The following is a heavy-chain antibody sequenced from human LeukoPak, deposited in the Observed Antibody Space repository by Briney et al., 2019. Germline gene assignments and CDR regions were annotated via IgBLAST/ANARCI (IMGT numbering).Heavy chain of an antibody. CDR1: GFTFRTYA. D-gene: IGHD6-6*01. CDR3: AREGAMPYSSASGGIDS. Sequence: GGSLRLSCAASGFTFRTYAMQWVRQAPEKRPEYVSGISGNGGNTYYANSVEGRFTISRDNSKNTLYLQMGSLRAEDTAVYYCAREGAMPYSSASGGIDSWGQGTLVTVSS. CDR2: ISGNGGNT. V-gene: IGHV3-64*01. J-gene: IGHJ4*02.